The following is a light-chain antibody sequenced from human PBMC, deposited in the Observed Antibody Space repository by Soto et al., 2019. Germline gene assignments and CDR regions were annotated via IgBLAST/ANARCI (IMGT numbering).Light chain of an antibody. CDR1: QAIDSW. Sequence: DIQMTQSPSSVSASVGDRVTIAFRASQAIDSWLAWYQQKPGEAPKLLIFTGSLLHSGVPPRFSGSGSGTDFTLTISSLQPEDFATDYCQQANSFPLTFGGGTKVDI. V-gene: IGKV1-12*01. J-gene: IGKJ4*01. CDR2: TGS. CDR3: QQANSFPLT.